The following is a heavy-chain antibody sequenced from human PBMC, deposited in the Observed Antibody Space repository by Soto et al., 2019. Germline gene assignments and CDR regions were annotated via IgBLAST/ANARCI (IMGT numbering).Heavy chain of an antibody. CDR3: EKVVVAATRHTDFDS. D-gene: IGHD2-15*01. J-gene: IGHJ4*02. CDR2: IYYDGST. V-gene: IGHV4-39*02. CDR1: GGCINSNNYY. Sequence: ATLSLTCTVSGGCINSNNYYWAWIRQPPGKGLAWIASIYYDGSTYYNPSLKSRVSISVDTSKNHFSLKLSSATAADTAVYYCEKVVVAATRHTDFDSWGQGTLVTVXS.